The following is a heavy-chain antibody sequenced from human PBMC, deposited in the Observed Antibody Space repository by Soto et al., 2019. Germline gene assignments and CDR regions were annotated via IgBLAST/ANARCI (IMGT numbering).Heavy chain of an antibody. V-gene: IGHV1-24*01. D-gene: IGHD5-12*01. CDR3: ARRDGYTAFDY. CDR1: GYTLTELS. J-gene: IGHJ4*02. Sequence: ASVKVSCKVSGYTLTELSMHWVRQAPGKGLEWMGGFDPEDGETIYAQKFQGRVTMTEDTSTDTAYLQWSSLKASDTAMYYCARRDGYTAFDYWGQGTLVTVSS. CDR2: FDPEDGET.